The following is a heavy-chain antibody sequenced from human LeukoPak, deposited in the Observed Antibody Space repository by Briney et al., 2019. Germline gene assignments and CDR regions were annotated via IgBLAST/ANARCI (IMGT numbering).Heavy chain of an antibody. CDR2: ISAYNGNT. J-gene: IGHJ4*02. Sequence: ASVKVSCKASGYTFTSYDINWVRQAPGQGLEWMGWISAYNGNTNYAQKLQGRVTMTTDTSTSTAYMELRSLRSDDTAVYYCARDLALGYCSSTSCYMVDYWGQGTLVTVSS. CDR3: ARDLALGYCSSTSCYMVDY. CDR1: GYTFTSYD. V-gene: IGHV1-18*01. D-gene: IGHD2-2*02.